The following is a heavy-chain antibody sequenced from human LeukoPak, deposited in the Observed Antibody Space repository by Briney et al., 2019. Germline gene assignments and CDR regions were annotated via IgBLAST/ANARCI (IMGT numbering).Heavy chain of an antibody. CDR1: GFTFSNFA. J-gene: IGHJ3*01. CDR3: ARDCGGDCFSNDAFDF. V-gene: IGHV3-64*01. CDR2: IRSTGDST. Sequence: GGSLRLSCAASGFTFSNFAIHWVRQAPGKGLEFVSGIRSTGDSTYYANSAKGRFTISRDNSKNTLYLQMVSLRAEDMAVYYCARDCGGDCFSNDAFDFWGQGTMVTVSS. D-gene: IGHD2-21*02.